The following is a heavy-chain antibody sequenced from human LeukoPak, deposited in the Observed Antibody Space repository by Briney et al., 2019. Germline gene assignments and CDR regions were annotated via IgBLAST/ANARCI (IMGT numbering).Heavy chain of an antibody. J-gene: IGHJ4*02. V-gene: IGHV3-23*01. CDR3: AKDDSALWFGEFSHYFNW. D-gene: IGHD3-10*01. Sequence: QTGGSLRLSCAASGFEFNVYGMNWVRQAPGKGLEWVSSISGRGDSTSYADSVKGRFIISRDISKNTLYLQMNSLRADDTAVYYCAKDDSALWFGEFSHYFNWWGQGTLVTVSS. CDR1: GFEFNVYG. CDR2: ISGRGDST.